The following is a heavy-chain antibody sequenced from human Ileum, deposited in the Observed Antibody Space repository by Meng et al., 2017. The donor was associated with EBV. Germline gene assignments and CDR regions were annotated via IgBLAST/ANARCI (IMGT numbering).Heavy chain of an antibody. J-gene: IGHJ4*02. CDR2: TYYRSKSYN. V-gene: IGHV6-1*01. D-gene: IGHD3-22*01. Sequence: AQLHEQGPGLVHPSKTYSPACAIYGACVASNNAVSNWIRQSPSRGLEWLGRTYYRSKSYNDYAVSVKSRITINPDTSKNQFTMPLNYVTREDTAVYSSARYASSGAYSPFDYWGQGTLVTVSS. CDR3: ARYASSGAYSPFDY. CDR1: GACVASNNAV.